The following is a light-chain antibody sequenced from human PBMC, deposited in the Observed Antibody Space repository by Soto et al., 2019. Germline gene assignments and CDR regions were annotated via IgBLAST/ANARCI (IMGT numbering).Light chain of an antibody. CDR2: DAS. V-gene: IGKV1-33*01. J-gene: IGKJ5*01. CDR3: QQYENLPT. Sequence: DIQMTQSPSSLSASLGDRVTITCQASQNIKNYLNWYQQKPGRAPKLLIYDASNLEAGVPSRFRGSGSGTDFTFTIRRMKPEDIATYYCQQYENLPTFGQGTRLEIK. CDR1: QNIKNY.